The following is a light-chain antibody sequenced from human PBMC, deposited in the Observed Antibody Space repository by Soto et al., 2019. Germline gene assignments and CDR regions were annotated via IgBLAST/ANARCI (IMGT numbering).Light chain of an antibody. CDR2: LLS. CDR1: QSLLRSNGYNY. J-gene: IGKJ2*01. Sequence: DIVMTQSPLSLPVTPGESASISCRSSQSLLRSNGYNYVDWYFQKPGQSPQLLLYLLSNRASGVTDRFSGSGSGTNFTLKIRRVEAEDVAIYYCMQSLQTPYTFGQGTKLAI. V-gene: IGKV2-28*01. CDR3: MQSLQTPYT.